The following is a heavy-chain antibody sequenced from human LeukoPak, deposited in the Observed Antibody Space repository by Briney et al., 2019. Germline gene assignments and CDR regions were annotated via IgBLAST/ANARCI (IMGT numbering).Heavy chain of an antibody. CDR2: INQDGSEK. D-gene: IGHD4-17*01. Sequence: GGSLRLSCAVSGLPFSNHWMTWVRQAPGKGLERVTNINQDGSEKYYVDSVKGRFSISRDNAKSSLYLQMNSLRVEDTAMYFCAREGYGDYHIWGQGTIVTVSS. V-gene: IGHV3-7*01. CDR1: GLPFSNHW. J-gene: IGHJ3*02. CDR3: AREGYGDYHI.